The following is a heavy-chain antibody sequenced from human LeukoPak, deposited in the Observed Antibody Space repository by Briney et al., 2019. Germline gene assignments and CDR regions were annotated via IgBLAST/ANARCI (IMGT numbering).Heavy chain of an antibody. Sequence: PGGSLRLSCAASGFTFSTYWMHWVRQAPGKGLVWVSRINTNGRTTSYADSVKGRFTISRDNAKNTLYLQMNSLRAEDTAVYYCAKDRRGWAFDYWGQGTLVTVSS. CDR1: GFTFSTYW. V-gene: IGHV3-74*01. D-gene: IGHD6-19*01. J-gene: IGHJ4*02. CDR2: INTNGRTT. CDR3: AKDRRGWAFDY.